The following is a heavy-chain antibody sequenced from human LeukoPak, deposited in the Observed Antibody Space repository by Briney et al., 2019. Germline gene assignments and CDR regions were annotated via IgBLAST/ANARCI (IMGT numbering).Heavy chain of an antibody. Sequence: PSQTLSLTCTVSGDSISSGGYYWSWIRQHPGKGLEWIGYIYYSGSTYYNPSRKSRVTISVDTSKNQFSLKLSSVTAADTAVYYCARDRLGFYWYFDLWGRGTLVTVSS. CDR1: GDSISSGGYY. CDR2: IYYSGST. V-gene: IGHV4-31*03. J-gene: IGHJ2*01. CDR3: ARDRLGFYWYFDL. D-gene: IGHD3-16*01.